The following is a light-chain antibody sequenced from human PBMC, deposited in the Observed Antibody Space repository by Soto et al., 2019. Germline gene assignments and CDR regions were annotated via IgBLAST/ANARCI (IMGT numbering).Light chain of an antibody. V-gene: IGLV2-18*02. CDR1: SSDVGSYNR. CDR2: EVS. Sequence: QSALTQPPSVSGSPGQSVTISCTGTSSDVGSYNRVSWYQQPPGTAHKLMIYEVSNRPSGVPDRFSGSKSGNTASLTISGLQAEDESDYYCSSYSSCNTLVFGTGTKVTV. CDR3: SSYSSCNTLV. J-gene: IGLJ1*01.